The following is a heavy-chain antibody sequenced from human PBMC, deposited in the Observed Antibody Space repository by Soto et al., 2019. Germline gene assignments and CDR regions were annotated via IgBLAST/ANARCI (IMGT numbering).Heavy chain of an antibody. CDR1: GYSFTSYW. CDR3: ARQYYYDSSGPPGLRN. V-gene: IGHV5-10-1*01. Sequence: PGESLKISCKGSGYSFTSYWISWVRQMPGKGLEWMGRIDPSDSYTNYSPSFQGHVTISADKSISTAYLQWSSLKASDTAMYYCARQYYYDSSGPPGLRNWGQGTLVTVSS. CDR2: IDPSDSYT. D-gene: IGHD3-22*01. J-gene: IGHJ4*02.